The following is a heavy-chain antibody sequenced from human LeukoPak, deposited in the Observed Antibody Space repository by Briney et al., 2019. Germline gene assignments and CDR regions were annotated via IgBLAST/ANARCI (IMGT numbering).Heavy chain of an antibody. Sequence: GASVTVSCTASGYTFTIYYMHWVRQAPGQGLEWMGIINPSGGSTSYAQKFQGRVTMTRDTSTSTVYMELSSLRSEDTAVYYCAREEALPQRHIVVVTATYYYYGMDVWGQGTTVTVSS. CDR3: AREEALPQRHIVVVTATYYYYGMDV. J-gene: IGHJ6*02. CDR2: INPSGGST. D-gene: IGHD2-21*02. CDR1: GYTFTIYY. V-gene: IGHV1-46*01.